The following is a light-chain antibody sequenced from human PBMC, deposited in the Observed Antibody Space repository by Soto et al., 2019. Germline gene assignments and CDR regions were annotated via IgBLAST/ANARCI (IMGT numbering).Light chain of an antibody. Sequence: EIVMTQSPATLSVSPGERATLSCRASQSVSSNLAWYQQKPGQAPRLLIYGASTRATGIPARFSGSGSGTEFTLTISSLQSEDFAVYYCQQDNNSYTLGQGTKLEIK. J-gene: IGKJ2*01. CDR1: QSVSSN. CDR2: GAS. CDR3: QQDNNSYT. V-gene: IGKV3-15*01.